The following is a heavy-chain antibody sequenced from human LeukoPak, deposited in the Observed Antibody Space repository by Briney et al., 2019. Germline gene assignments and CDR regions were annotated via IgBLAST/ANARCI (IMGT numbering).Heavy chain of an antibody. CDR1: GGSFSGYY. J-gene: IGHJ6*04. D-gene: IGHD3-22*01. V-gene: IGHV4-34*01. CDR3: ARWVIYSEADYGMDV. CDR2: INHSGST. Sequence: SETLPPTCAVYGGSFSGYYWSWIRQPPGKGLEWIGEINHSGSTNYNPSLKSRVTISVDTSKNQFSLKLSSVTAADTAVYYCARWVIYSEADYGMDVWGKGTTVTVSS.